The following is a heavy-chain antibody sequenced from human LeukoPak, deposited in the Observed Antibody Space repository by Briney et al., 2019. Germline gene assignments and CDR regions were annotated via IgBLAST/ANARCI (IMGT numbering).Heavy chain of an antibody. D-gene: IGHD1-26*01. CDR3: AKAGSGSYDFDY. CDR2: ISGSGGST. V-gene: IGHV3-23*01. CDR1: GFTFSRSA. J-gene: IGHJ4*02. Sequence: QPGGSLRLSCAASGFTFSRSAMSWVRQAPGKGLVWVSAISGSGGSTYYADSVKGRFTISRDNSKNTLYLQMNSLRAEDTAVYYCAKAGSGSYDFDYWGQGTLVTVSS.